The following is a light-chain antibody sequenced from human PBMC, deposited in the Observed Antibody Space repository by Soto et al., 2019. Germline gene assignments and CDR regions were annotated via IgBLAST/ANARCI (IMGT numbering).Light chain of an antibody. J-gene: IGLJ1*01. CDR2: EVS. CDR1: SSDVGGYNY. Sequence: QSALTQPASVSGSPGQSITISCTGTSSDVGGYNYVSWSQQHPGKAPQLMIYEVSNRPSGVSNCFSGSKSGNTASLTISGLQAEDEADYYCSSYTSSSTYVFGTGTKVTVL. CDR3: SSYTSSSTYV. V-gene: IGLV2-14*01.